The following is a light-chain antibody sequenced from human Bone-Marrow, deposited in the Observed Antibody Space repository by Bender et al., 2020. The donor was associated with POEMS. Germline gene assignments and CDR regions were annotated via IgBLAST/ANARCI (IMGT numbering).Light chain of an antibody. J-gene: IGLJ1*01. CDR3: CSYAGSSTFV. CDR2: INN. CDR1: SSNIGTNP. V-gene: IGLV1-44*01. Sequence: QSVLTQPPSASGTPGQRVTISCSGSSSNIGTNPVNWYQQLPGTAPKLLIYINNQRPSGVPDRFSGSKSGNTASLTVSGLQGEDEADYYCCSYAGSSTFVFGSGTKVTVL.